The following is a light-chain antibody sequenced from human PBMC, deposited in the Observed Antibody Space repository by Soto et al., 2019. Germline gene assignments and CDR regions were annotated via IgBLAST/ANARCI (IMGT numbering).Light chain of an antibody. J-gene: IGKJ1*01. CDR2: DAS. CDR1: QRISSW. Sequence: DIQVTQSLSTLSAYVGDRVTITCRASQRISSWLAWYQQKPGKAPKLLIYDASSLESGVPSRFSGSGSGTEFTLTISSLQPDDFATYYCQQYNTYSPTFGQGTKVDI. CDR3: QQYNTYSPT. V-gene: IGKV1-5*01.